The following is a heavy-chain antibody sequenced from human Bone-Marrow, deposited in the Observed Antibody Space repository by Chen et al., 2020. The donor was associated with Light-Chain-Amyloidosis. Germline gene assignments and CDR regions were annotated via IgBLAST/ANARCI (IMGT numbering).Heavy chain of an antibody. CDR3: ARRRDGYNFDY. CDR1: GYTFPNYW. D-gene: IGHD5-12*01. CDR2: IYTDDSDT. J-gene: IGHJ4*02. Sequence: EVQLEQSGPEVKKPGESLKISCKGSGYTFPNYWIGWVRQMPGKGLEWMGVIYTDDSDTRYSPSCEGQVTISADKSITTAYLQWRSLKASDTAMYYCARRRDGYNFDYWGQGTLVTVSS. V-gene: IGHV5-51*01.